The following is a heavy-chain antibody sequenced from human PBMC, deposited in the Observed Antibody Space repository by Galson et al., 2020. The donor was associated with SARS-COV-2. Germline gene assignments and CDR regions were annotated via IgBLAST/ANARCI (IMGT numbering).Heavy chain of an antibody. CDR3: ARGPSIAAKFDP. Sequence: GESLKISCAASGFTVSSNYMSWVRQAPGKGLEWVSVIYSGGSTYYADSAKGRFTISRHNSKNTLYLQMNSLRAEDTAVYYCARGPSIAAKFDPWGQGTLVTVSS. CDR1: GFTVSSNY. D-gene: IGHD6-25*01. V-gene: IGHV3-53*04. CDR2: IYSGGST. J-gene: IGHJ5*02.